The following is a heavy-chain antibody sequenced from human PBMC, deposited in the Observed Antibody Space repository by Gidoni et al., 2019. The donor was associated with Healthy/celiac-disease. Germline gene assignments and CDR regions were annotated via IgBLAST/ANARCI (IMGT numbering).Heavy chain of an antibody. CDR3: ARDREGQTTAAGRLDY. D-gene: IGHD6-13*01. CDR2: IIPILGIA. Sequence: QVQLVQSGAEVKKPGSSVKVSCKASGGTFSSYTISWVRQAPGQGLEWMGRIIPILGIANYAQKFQGRVTITADKSTSTAYMELSSLRSEDTAVYYCARDREGQTTAAGRLDYWGQGTLVTVSS. V-gene: IGHV1-69*08. J-gene: IGHJ4*02. CDR1: GGTFSSYT.